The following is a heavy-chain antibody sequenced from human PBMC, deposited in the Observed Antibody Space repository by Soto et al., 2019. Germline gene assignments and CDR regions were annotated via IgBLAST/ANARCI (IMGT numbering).Heavy chain of an antibody. V-gene: IGHV4-59*01. Sequence: SETLSLTCTVSGGSISSYYWSWIRQPPGKGLEWIGYIYYSGSTNYNPSLKSRVTISVDTSKNQFSLKLSSVTAADTAVYYCARAGYYYYGMDVWGQGTTVTVSS. CDR2: IYYSGST. D-gene: IGHD3-10*01. CDR1: GGSISSYY. J-gene: IGHJ6*02. CDR3: ARAGYYYYGMDV.